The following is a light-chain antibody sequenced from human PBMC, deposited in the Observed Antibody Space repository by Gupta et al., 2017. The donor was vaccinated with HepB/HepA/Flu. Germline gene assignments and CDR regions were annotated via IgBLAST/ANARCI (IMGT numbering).Light chain of an antibody. J-gene: IGLJ2*01. CDR3: CSDAGSSILV. CDR2: DVS. V-gene: IGLV2-23*02. CDR1: SSDIGSYNL. Sequence: SALTQPASVSGAPGPSVTIACTGTSSDIGSYNLISWYQQHPGKAPKLVVYDVSTRPSGVSIRFSGSKSGNTASLTISGPEDEDEADYYACSDAGSSILVFGGGTKLTVL.